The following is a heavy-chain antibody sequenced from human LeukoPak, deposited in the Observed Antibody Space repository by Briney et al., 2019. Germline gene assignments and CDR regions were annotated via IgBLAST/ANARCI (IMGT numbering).Heavy chain of an antibody. V-gene: IGHV3-15*01. CDR3: TTGLGAGIAAAGTGAFDI. J-gene: IGHJ3*02. Sequence: GGSLRLSCAASGFTFSNAWMSWVRQAPGKGLEWVGRMKSKTDGGKTDYAEPVKGKFTISRDDSKNTLYLQMNSVKTEDTAVYYCTTGLGAGIAAAGTGAFDIWGQGTMVTVSS. CDR2: MKSKTDGGKT. CDR1: GFTFSNAW. D-gene: IGHD6-13*01.